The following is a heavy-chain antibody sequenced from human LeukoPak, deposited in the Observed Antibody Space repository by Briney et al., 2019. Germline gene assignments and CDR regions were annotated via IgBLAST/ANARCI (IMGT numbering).Heavy chain of an antibody. V-gene: IGHV3-23*01. Sequence: GGSLRLSCAASGFTFSSYAMSWVRQAPGKGLEWISAISGSGGSTYYADSVKGRFTISRDNSKNTLYLQMNSLRAEDTAVYYCAKGTAGYCSSTSCYGLDYWGQGTLVTVSS. CDR2: ISGSGGST. CDR3: AKGTAGYCSSTSCYGLDY. J-gene: IGHJ4*02. D-gene: IGHD2-2*01. CDR1: GFTFSSYA.